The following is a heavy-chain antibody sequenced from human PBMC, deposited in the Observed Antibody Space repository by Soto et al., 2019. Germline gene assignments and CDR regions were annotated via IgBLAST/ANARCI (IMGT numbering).Heavy chain of an antibody. CDR1: GYTFTGYY. J-gene: IGHJ4*02. CDR3: ARDIRNSSGWYSAAEWMFDY. CDR2: INPNSGGT. Sequence: ASVKVSCKASGYTFTGYYMHWVRQAPGQGLEWMGWINPNSGGTNYAQKFQGWVTMTRDKSISKAYMELSRLRSDDTAVYYCARDIRNSSGWYSAAEWMFDYWGQGTLVTVSS. D-gene: IGHD6-19*01. V-gene: IGHV1-2*04.